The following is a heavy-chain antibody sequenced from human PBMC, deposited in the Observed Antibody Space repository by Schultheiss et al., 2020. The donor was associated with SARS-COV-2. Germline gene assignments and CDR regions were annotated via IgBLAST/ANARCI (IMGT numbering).Heavy chain of an antibody. CDR3: ARGGGSSPIDY. V-gene: IGHV4-31*03. J-gene: IGHJ4*02. Sequence: SETLSLTCTVSGGSISSGGYYWSWIRQHPGKGLEWIGYIYYSGSTYYNPSLKSRVTISVDTSKNQFSLKLSSVTAADTAVYYCARGGGSSPIDYWGQGTLVTVSS. D-gene: IGHD6-6*01. CDR2: IYYSGST. CDR1: GGSISSGGYY.